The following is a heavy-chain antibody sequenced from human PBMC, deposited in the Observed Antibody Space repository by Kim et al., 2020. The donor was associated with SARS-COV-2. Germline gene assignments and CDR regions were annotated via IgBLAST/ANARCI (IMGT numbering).Heavy chain of an antibody. J-gene: IGHJ4*02. D-gene: IGHD6-13*01. CDR3: AAGGITSGGTQLFFL. Sequence: GGSLRLSCTASGFTFSSYAMSWVRQAPGKGLEWVSSTSGSGSTTFYADSVRGRFTMSRDNSKITVYLQMNSLRVEDTAVYYCAAGGITSGGTQLFFLWGQGTLVTVSS. CDR1: GFTFSSYA. V-gene: IGHV3-23*01. CDR2: TSGSGSTT.